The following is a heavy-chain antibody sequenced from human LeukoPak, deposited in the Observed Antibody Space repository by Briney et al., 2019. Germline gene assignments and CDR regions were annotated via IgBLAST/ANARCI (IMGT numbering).Heavy chain of an antibody. CDR2: IYHSGST. D-gene: IGHD6-13*01. CDR1: GYYISSGYY. CDR3: ARLRRLSSWYKVDY. V-gene: IGHV4-38-2*01. J-gene: IGHJ4*02. Sequence: PSETLSLTCAVSGYYISSGYYWGWIRQPPGKGLEWIGSIYHSGSTYYNPSLKSRVTISVDTSKNQFSLKLSSVTAADTAVYYCARLRRLSSWYKVDYWGQGTLVTVSS.